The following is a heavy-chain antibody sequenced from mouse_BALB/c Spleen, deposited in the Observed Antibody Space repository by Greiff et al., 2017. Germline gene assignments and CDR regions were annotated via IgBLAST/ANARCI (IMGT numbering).Heavy chain of an antibody. V-gene: IGHV3-8*02. CDR3: ARSPLYYGNAYWYFDV. D-gene: IGHD2-1*01. CDR1: GDSITSGY. J-gene: IGHJ1*01. Sequence: EVQLQESGPSLVKPSQSLSLTCSVTGDSITSGYWNWIRKFPGNKLEYMGYISYSGSTYYTPSLKSRISITRDTSKNQYYLQLNSVTTEDTATYYCARSPLYYGNAYWYFDVWGAGTTVTVSS. CDR2: ISYSGST.